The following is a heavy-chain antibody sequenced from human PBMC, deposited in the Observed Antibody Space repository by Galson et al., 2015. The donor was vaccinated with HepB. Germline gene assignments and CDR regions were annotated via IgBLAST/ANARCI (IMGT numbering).Heavy chain of an antibody. V-gene: IGHV5-51*01. CDR3: ARPESEYISSLDI. CDR2: IYPGDSDT. CDR1: GYSLTSYW. D-gene: IGHD6-6*01. J-gene: IGHJ3*02. Sequence: QSGAEVKKPGESLKISCKGSGYSLTSYWIGWVRQMPGIGLEWMGIIYPGDSDTRYSPSFQGQVTISADKSIGTAYLQWSSLKASDTAMYYCARPESEYISSLDIWGQGTMVTVSS.